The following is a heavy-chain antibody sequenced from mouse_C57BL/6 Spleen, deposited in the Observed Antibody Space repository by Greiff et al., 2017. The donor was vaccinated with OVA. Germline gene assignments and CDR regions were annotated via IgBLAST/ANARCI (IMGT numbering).Heavy chain of an antibody. CDR1: GYAFSSSW. D-gene: IGHD1-1*01. CDR2: IYPGDGDT. Sequence: LVESGPELVKPGASVKISCKASGYAFSSSWMNWVKQRPGKGLEWIGRIYPGDGDTNYNGKFKGKATLTADKSSSTAYMQLSSLTSEDSAVYFCARDYYGSRLGKYFDVWGTGTTVTVSS. CDR3: ARDYYGSRLGKYFDV. V-gene: IGHV1-82*01. J-gene: IGHJ1*03.